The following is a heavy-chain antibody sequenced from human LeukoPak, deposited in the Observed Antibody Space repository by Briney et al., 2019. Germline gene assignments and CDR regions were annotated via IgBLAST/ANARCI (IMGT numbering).Heavy chain of an antibody. CDR3: AKRGYSGSAAFDY. V-gene: IGHV3-30*18. CDR1: GFSFSSYA. CDR2: VSHDGNYK. J-gene: IGHJ4*02. D-gene: IGHD1-26*01. Sequence: PGGSLRLSCAASGFSFSSYAMHWVRQAPGKGLEWVALVSHDGNYKYYTDSVKGRFSISRDESKNTVSLQMNSLRAEDTAVYYCAKRGYSGSAAFDYWGQGTLVTVSS.